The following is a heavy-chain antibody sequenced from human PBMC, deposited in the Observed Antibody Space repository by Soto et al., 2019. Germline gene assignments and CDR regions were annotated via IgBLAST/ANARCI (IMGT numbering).Heavy chain of an antibody. CDR3: ARHVSGWPQFLEWLLLPRDFDY. J-gene: IGHJ4*02. CDR2: IYYSGST. CDR1: GGSISSSSYY. D-gene: IGHD3-3*01. V-gene: IGHV4-39*01. Sequence: QLQLQESGPGLVKPSETLSLTCTVSGGSISSSSYYWGWIRQPPGKGLEWIGSIYYSGSTYYNPSLKSRVTISVDTSKNQFSLKLSSVTAADTAVYYCARHVSGWPQFLEWLLLPRDFDYWGQGTLVTVSS.